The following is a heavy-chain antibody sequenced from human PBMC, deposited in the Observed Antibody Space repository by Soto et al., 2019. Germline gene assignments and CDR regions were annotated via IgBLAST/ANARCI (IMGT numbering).Heavy chain of an antibody. D-gene: IGHD1-26*01. CDR2: IWYDGSNK. CDR1: GFTFSTYG. J-gene: IGHJ6*02. Sequence: QVQLVESGGGVVQPGRSLRLSCTASGFTFSTYGMHWVRQAPGKGLEWVTVIWYDGSNKYYADSVKGRFTISRDNSKNTMYLQMNRLRADDTAVYYWARGGGSWSSFVGYYYYNLDVWGQGTTVTVAS. CDR3: ARGGGSWSSFVGYYYYNLDV. V-gene: IGHV3-33*01.